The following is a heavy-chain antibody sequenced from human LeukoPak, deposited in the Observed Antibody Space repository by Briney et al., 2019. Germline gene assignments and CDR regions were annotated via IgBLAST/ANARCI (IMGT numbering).Heavy chain of an antibody. D-gene: IGHD3-10*01. Sequence: ASVKVSCKASGYTFTGYYMHWVRQAPGQGLEWMGWINPNSGGTNYAQKLQGRVTMTTDTSTSTAYMELRSLRSDDTAVYYCARAPAQYYYGSGSYSNALDYWGQGTLVTVSS. J-gene: IGHJ4*02. CDR1: GYTFTGYY. CDR2: INPNSGGT. V-gene: IGHV1-2*02. CDR3: ARAPAQYYYGSGSYSNALDY.